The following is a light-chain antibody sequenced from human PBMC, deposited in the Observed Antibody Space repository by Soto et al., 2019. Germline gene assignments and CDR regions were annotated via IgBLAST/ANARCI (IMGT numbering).Light chain of an antibody. CDR1: SSDVGAYNL. J-gene: IGLJ2*01. CDR3: CSYARSVV. Sequence: QSALTQPASVSGSPGQSITISCNGSSSDVGAYNLVSWYQQHPGRAPKLMIYEGSKRPSGVSNRFSGSKSGNTASLTISGLQAEDEADYYCCSYARSVVFGGGTQLTVL. CDR2: EGS. V-gene: IGLV2-23*01.